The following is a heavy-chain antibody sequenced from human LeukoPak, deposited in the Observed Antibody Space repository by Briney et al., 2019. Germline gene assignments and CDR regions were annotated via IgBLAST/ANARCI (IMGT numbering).Heavy chain of an antibody. D-gene: IGHD6-19*01. CDR3: ARVRDSSGWGFDY. V-gene: IGHV4-61*01. J-gene: IGHJ4*02. CDR1: GSSVSSGSYY. Sequence: SETLSLTCTVSGSSVSSGSYYWSWIRQPPGKGLEWIGYIYYSGSTNYNPSLKSRVTISVDTSKNQFSLKLSSVTAADTAVYYCARVRDSSGWGFDYWGQGTLVTVSS. CDR2: IYYSGST.